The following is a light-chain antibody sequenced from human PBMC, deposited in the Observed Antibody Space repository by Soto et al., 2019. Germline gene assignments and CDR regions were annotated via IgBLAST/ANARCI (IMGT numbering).Light chain of an antibody. Sequence: SVLTQPPSVSAAPGQKVTISCSGTSSNIGSGYDVHWYQHLPGTAPKLLIYGNTIRPSGVPDRFSGSKSGTSASLAITGLQAEDEADYYCQSYDRSLRGYVFGTGTKVTVL. CDR3: QSYDRSLRGYV. CDR2: GNT. J-gene: IGLJ1*01. CDR1: SSNIGSGYD. V-gene: IGLV1-40*01.